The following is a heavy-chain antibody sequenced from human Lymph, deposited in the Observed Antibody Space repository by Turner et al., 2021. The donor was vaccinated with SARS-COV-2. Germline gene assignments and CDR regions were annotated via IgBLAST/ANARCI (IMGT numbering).Heavy chain of an antibody. CDR1: GRTISSYA. CDR3: ARVGSSVVPYYYYGVDV. CDR2: IIPVCGTA. V-gene: IGHV1-69*01. J-gene: IGHJ6*02. D-gene: IGHD3-22*01. Sequence: QVQPVQSGAEVKKPGSSVKVSCKAAGRTISSYAISWVRQAPGQGLEWMGGIIPVCGTANYAQKFQGRVTITADESTSTAYMELSSLRSEDTAVYYCARVGSSVVPYYYYGVDVWGQGTTVTVSS.